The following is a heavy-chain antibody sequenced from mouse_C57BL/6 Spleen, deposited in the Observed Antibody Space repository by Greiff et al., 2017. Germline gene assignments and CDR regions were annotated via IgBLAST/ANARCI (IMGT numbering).Heavy chain of an antibody. J-gene: IGHJ1*03. D-gene: IGHD1-1*01. CDR2: INPNNGGT. CDR1: GYTFTDYN. CDR3: ARGGYGSSYEGYFDV. Sequence: EVKLLESGPELVKPGASVKIPCKASGYTFTDYNMDWVKQSPGKSLEWIGDINPNNGGTIYNQKFKGKATLTVDKSSSTAYMELRSLTSEDTAVYYCARGGYGSSYEGYFDVWGTGTTVTVSS. V-gene: IGHV1-18*01.